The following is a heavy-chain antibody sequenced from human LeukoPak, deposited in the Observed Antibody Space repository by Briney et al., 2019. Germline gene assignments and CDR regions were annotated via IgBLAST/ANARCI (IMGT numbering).Heavy chain of an antibody. D-gene: IGHD5-24*01. Sequence: ASVKVSCKTSGYTFTSYGFSWVRQAPGQGLEWMGWIATHSDNKYYAEKLQGRLTMTTDTSTRTAYMELKGLRSDDTAVYYCARDNYDYWGQGTLVTVSS. CDR3: ARDNYDY. CDR2: IATHSDNK. CDR1: GYTFTSYG. V-gene: IGHV1-18*01. J-gene: IGHJ4*02.